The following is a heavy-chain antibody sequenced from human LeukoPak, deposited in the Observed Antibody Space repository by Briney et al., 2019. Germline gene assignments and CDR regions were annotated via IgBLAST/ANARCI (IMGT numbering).Heavy chain of an antibody. J-gene: IGHJ6*03. V-gene: IGHV3-23*01. CDR1: GLAFRNFA. CDR2: MTGSGGSS. Sequence: GGSLRLSCEASGLAFRNFAMSWVRQAPGKGVEWVSGMTGSGGSSYYADSVKGRFTISRDNAKNTLYLQMNNLRADDTALYYCAKMKGQRLNDYCMDVWGKGTTVTVSS. CDR3: AKMKGQRLNDYCMDV.